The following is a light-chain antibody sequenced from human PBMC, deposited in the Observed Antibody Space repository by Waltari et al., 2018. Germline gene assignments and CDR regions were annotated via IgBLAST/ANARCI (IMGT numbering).Light chain of an antibody. CDR3: CSYAGSYVV. Sequence: QSALTQPRSVSGSPGQSVTISCTGTSSDVGGYNYVSWYQQHPGKAPKLMIYDVSKRPSRVPDRFCGSKSGNTASLTISGLQAEDEADYYCCSYAGSYVVFGGGTKLTVL. CDR2: DVS. J-gene: IGLJ2*01. V-gene: IGLV2-11*01. CDR1: SSDVGGYNY.